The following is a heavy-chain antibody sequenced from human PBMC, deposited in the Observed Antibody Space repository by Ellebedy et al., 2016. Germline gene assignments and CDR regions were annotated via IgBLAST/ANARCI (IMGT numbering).Heavy chain of an antibody. V-gene: IGHV4-34*01. CDR1: GGSFSGYY. J-gene: IGHJ4*02. CDR3: ARSDFWRGFDY. D-gene: IGHD3-3*01. CDR2: INHSGST. Sequence: SETLSLXXAVYGGSFSGYYWSWIRQPPGKGLEWIGEINHSGSTNYNPSLKSRVTISVDTSKNQFSLKLSSVTAADTAVYYCARSDFWRGFDYWGQGTLVTVSS.